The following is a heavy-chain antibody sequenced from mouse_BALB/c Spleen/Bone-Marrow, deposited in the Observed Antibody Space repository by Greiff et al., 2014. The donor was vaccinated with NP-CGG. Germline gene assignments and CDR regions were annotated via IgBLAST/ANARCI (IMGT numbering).Heavy chain of an antibody. D-gene: IGHD2-4*01. Sequence: QVQLQQSGAELASPGASVKLSCKASGYAFTSYWMQWVKQRPGQGLEWIGAIYPGDGDTRYTQKFKGKATLTADKSSSTAYMQLSSLASEDSAVYYCARGDYDYDDWFAYWGQGTLVTVSA. CDR1: GYAFTSYW. CDR2: IYPGDGDT. J-gene: IGHJ3*01. CDR3: ARGDYDYDDWFAY. V-gene: IGHV1-87*01.